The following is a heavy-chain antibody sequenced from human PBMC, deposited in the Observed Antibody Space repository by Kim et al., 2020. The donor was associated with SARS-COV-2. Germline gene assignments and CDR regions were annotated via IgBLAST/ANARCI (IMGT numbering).Heavy chain of an antibody. V-gene: IGHV3-7*01. Sequence: GGSLRLSCAASGFTFSSYWMSWVRQAPGKGLEWVANIKQDGSEKYYVDSVKGRFTISRDNAKNSLYLQMNSLRAEDTAVYYCARVPNVLRYFDWLPQTDYYYYYGMDVWGQGPTVTVSS. CDR1: GFTFSSYW. D-gene: IGHD3-9*01. CDR2: IKQDGSEK. J-gene: IGHJ6*02. CDR3: ARVPNVLRYFDWLPQTDYYYYYGMDV.